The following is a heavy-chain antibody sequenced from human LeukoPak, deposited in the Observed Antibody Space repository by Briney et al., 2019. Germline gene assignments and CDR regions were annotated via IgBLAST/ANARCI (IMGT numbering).Heavy chain of an antibody. Sequence: PGRSLRLSCAASGFTFSSYGMHWVRQAPGKGLEWVALISYDGSNKYYADSVKGRFTISRDNSKNTLYLQMNSLRAEDTAVYYCAKDLSTSYYYDSSGDGYWGQGTLVTFSS. CDR2: ISYDGSNK. CDR1: GFTFSSYG. J-gene: IGHJ4*02. D-gene: IGHD3-22*01. CDR3: AKDLSTSYYYDSSGDGY. V-gene: IGHV3-30*18.